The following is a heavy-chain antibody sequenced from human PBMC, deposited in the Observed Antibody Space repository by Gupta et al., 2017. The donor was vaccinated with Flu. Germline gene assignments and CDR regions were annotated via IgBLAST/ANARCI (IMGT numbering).Heavy chain of an antibody. CDR2: ISSRGTIK. Sequence: EVQLVESGGGLVQPGGSLRLSCKVSGFIFNNYEMTWVRQAPGKGLEWVSYISSRGTIKYYADSVKGRFTVSRDTAKNSLYLQMNSLRVEDTAVYYCARDDTTRSYRYMDVGGKGTTVTVSS. J-gene: IGHJ6*03. D-gene: IGHD1-14*01. V-gene: IGHV3-48*03. CDR1: GFIFNNYE. CDR3: ARDDTTRSYRYMDV.